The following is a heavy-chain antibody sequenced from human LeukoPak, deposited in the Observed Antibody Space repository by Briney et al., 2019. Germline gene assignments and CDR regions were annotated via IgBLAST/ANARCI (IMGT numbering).Heavy chain of an antibody. CDR3: AKSGIGGLRGGYFDY. J-gene: IGHJ4*02. CDR2: ISSSSSTI. V-gene: IGHV3-48*01. CDR1: GFTFSSYS. Sequence: PTGGSLRLSCAASGFTFSSYSMNWVRQAPGKGLEWVSYISSSSSTIYYADSVKGRFTISRDNAKNSLYLQMNSLRAEDTAVYYCAKSGIGGLRGGYFDYWGQGTLVTVSS. D-gene: IGHD4-17*01.